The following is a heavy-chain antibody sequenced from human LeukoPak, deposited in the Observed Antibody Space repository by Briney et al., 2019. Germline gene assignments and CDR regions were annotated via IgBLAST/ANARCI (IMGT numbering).Heavy chain of an antibody. Sequence: SETVSLTCTVSGGSISGYFWSWIRQPPGRALDYIGYIYYSGGTDYNPSLKSRLSISVDTSKNQFSLKLSSVTAADTAVYYSARLGRDDDGNPHDYWGQGTLVTVSS. J-gene: IGHJ4*02. CDR1: GGSISGYF. CDR2: IYYSGGT. D-gene: IGHD5-24*01. V-gene: IGHV4-59*08. CDR3: ARLGRDDDGNPHDY.